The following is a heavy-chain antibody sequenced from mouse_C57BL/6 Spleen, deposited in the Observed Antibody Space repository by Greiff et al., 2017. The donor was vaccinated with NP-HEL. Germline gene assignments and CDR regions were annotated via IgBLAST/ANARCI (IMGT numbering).Heavy chain of an antibody. CDR3: ARPYYYGSSYGAMDY. Sequence: VQLKESGAELVKPGASVKLSCTASGFNIKDYYMHWVKQRTEQGLEWIGRIDPEDGETKYAPKFQGKATITADTSSNTAYLQLSSLTSEDTAVYYGARPYYYGSSYGAMDYWGQGTSVTVSS. CDR1: GFNIKDYY. D-gene: IGHD1-1*01. V-gene: IGHV14-2*01. J-gene: IGHJ4*01. CDR2: IDPEDGET.